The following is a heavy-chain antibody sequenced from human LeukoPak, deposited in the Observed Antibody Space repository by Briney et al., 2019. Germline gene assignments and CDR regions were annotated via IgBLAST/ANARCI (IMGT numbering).Heavy chain of an antibody. CDR1: GYSISSGYY. J-gene: IGHJ4*02. CDR2: IYHSGST. Sequence: PSETLSLTCTVSGYSISSGYYWGWIRQPPGKGLEWIGSIYHSGSTYYNPSLKSRVTISVDTSKNQFSLKLSSVTAADTAVYYCARAGRRYNWNQNYFDYWGQGTLVTVSS. CDR3: ARAGRRYNWNQNYFDY. D-gene: IGHD1-20*01. V-gene: IGHV4-38-2*02.